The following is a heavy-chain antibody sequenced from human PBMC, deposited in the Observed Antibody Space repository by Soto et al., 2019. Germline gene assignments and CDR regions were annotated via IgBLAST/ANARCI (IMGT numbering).Heavy chain of an antibody. D-gene: IGHD6-13*01. Sequence: GESLKISCKGSGYSFTSYWIGWVRQMPGKGLEWMGIIYPGDSDTRYSPSFQGQVTISADKSISTAYLQWSSLKASDTAMYYCTRISAAGKNYYGMDFWGQGTTVPVSS. CDR1: GYSFTSYW. V-gene: IGHV5-51*01. CDR3: TRISAAGKNYYGMDF. J-gene: IGHJ6*02. CDR2: IYPGDSDT.